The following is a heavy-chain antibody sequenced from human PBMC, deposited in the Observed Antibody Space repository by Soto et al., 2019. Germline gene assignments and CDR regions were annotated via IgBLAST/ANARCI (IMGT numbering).Heavy chain of an antibody. J-gene: IGHJ4*02. Sequence: PGGSLRLSCEASGFTFSSYGMHWVRQAPGKGLEWVAVISYHGSNKYYADSVKGRFTISRDNSKNTLYLQMNSLRAEDTAVYYCAKDLQPYYYDSSGSELDYWGQGT. CDR1: GFTFSSYG. CDR3: AKDLQPYYYDSSGSELDY. V-gene: IGHV3-30*18. CDR2: ISYHGSNK. D-gene: IGHD3-22*01.